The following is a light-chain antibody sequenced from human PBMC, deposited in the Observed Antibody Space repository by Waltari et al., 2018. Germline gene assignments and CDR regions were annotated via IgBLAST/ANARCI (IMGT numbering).Light chain of an antibody. Sequence: DVVMTQSPLSLPITPGQPASMTCRSSQSLLHSNGNTDLSWFLQKPGKPPRRLIYKCSNRDSGVPDRFSSSGAGTDFIMKISRVEAEDVGVYYRMPGTHFPLTFGGGTKVEIK. CDR1: QSLLHSNGNTD. J-gene: IGKJ4*01. CDR2: KCS. CDR3: MPGTHFPLT. V-gene: IGKV2-30*02.